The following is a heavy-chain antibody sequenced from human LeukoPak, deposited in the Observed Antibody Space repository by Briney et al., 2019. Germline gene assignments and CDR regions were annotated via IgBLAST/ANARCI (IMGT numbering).Heavy chain of an antibody. Sequence: SETLSLTCTVSGGSISSSSYYWGWIRQPPGKGLEWIGSIYYSGSTYYNPPLKSRVTISVDTSKNQFSLKLSSVTAADTAVYYCARQGYGGHNWFDPWGQGTLVTVSS. CDR3: ARQGYGGHNWFDP. J-gene: IGHJ5*02. CDR1: GGSISSSSYY. D-gene: IGHD4-23*01. V-gene: IGHV4-39*01. CDR2: IYYSGST.